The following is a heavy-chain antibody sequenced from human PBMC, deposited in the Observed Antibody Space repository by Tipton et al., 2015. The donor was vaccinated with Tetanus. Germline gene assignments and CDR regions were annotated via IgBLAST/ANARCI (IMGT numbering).Heavy chain of an antibody. CDR3: ARDHGITWGGMGYYYGMDV. D-gene: IGHD3-16*01. V-gene: IGHV4-59*06. Sequence: TLSLTCAVSGESFSGFYWHWIRQSPGKGLESIGYIYYSGSTYYNPSLKSRVTISVDTSKNQFSLRLSSVTAADTAVYYCARDHGITWGGMGYYYGMDVWGQGTTVTVSS. J-gene: IGHJ6*02. CDR1: GESFSGFY. CDR2: IYYSGST.